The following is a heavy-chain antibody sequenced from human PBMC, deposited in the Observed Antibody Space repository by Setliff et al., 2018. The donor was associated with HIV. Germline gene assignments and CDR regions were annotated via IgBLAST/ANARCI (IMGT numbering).Heavy chain of an antibody. D-gene: IGHD4-17*01. CDR2: ISYSGNT. Sequence: LTCTVSGGSINSRSYYWGWFRQPPGKGLEWIGSISYSGNTYYNPSLKSRVTISVDTSKNQFSLKLTSVTAADTAVYYCARDQRAWTTVTTDYWGQGTLVTVSS. CDR3: ARDQRAWTTVTTDY. J-gene: IGHJ4*02. CDR1: GGSINSRSYY. V-gene: IGHV4-39*07.